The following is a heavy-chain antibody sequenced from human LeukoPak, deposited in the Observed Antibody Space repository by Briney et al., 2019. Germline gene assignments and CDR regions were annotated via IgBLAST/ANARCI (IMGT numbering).Heavy chain of an antibody. CDR1: GGSISSYY. J-gene: IGHJ2*01. Sequence: SETLSLTYTVSGGSISSYYWSWIRQPPGKGLEWIGYIYYSGTTDYNPSLKSRVTISVDTSKNQFSLKVTSVTAADTAVYYCARRAAYWYFDLWGRGTLVTVSS. CDR2: IYYSGTT. D-gene: IGHD2-15*01. V-gene: IGHV4-59*01. CDR3: ARRAAYWYFDL.